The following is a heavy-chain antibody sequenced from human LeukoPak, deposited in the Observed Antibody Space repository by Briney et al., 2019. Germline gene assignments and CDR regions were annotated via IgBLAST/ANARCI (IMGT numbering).Heavy chain of an antibody. J-gene: IGHJ2*01. CDR1: GGSISSYY. V-gene: IGHV4-59*01. D-gene: IGHD6-19*01. Sequence: PSETLSLTCTVSGGSISSYYWSWIRQPPGKGLEWIGYIYYSGSTNYNPSLKSRVTISVDTSKNQFSLKLSSVTAADTAVYYCARLYPQWLVPECWYFDLWGRGTLVTVSS. CDR2: IYYSGST. CDR3: ARLYPQWLVPECWYFDL.